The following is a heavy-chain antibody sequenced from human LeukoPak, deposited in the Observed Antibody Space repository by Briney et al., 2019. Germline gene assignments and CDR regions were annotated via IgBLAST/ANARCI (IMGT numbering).Heavy chain of an antibody. V-gene: IGHV3-48*03. CDR3: ARGGVYSTSAVDY. CDR1: GFTFSSYE. J-gene: IGHJ4*02. D-gene: IGHD6-6*01. Sequence: GGSLRLSCAASGFTFSSYEMNWVRQAPGKGLEWVSYISSSGSTIYYADSVKGRFTISRDNSKNALYLQMNSLRADDTAVYYCARGGVYSTSAVDYWGQGTLVTVSS. CDR2: ISSSGSTI.